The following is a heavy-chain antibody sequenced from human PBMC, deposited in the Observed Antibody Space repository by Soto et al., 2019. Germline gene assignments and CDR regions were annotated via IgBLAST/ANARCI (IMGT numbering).Heavy chain of an antibody. CDR2: LYFTGST. J-gene: IGHJ4*02. Sequence: WETLSLTCTVSGGSVSGGSYYWTWIRQTPMKGLEFIGYLYFTGSTNYNPSLKSRVSISRDTSKNQFSLNLRSVTAADTAVYYCARMSMMTQIDYWGQGTLVTVSS. CDR3: ARMSMMTQIDY. V-gene: IGHV4-61*01. CDR1: GGSVSGGSYY. D-gene: IGHD3-16*01.